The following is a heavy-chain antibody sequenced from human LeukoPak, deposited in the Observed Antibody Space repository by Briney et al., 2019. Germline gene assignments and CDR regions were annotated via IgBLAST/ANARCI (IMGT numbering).Heavy chain of an antibody. Sequence: SETLSLTCTVSDVSISTYYWSWIRQSPGKGLEWIAYIHSSGGTDYNPALKSRVTISIDTSRDRFSLRLSSVTAADTAVYYCARHFRPAASQRAFDYWGQGTLVTISS. CDR2: IHSSGGT. D-gene: IGHD6-13*01. J-gene: IGHJ4*02. CDR3: ARHFRPAASQRAFDY. CDR1: DVSISTYY. V-gene: IGHV4-4*09.